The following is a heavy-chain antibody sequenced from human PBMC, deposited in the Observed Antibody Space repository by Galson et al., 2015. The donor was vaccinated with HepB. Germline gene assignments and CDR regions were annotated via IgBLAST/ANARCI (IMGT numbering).Heavy chain of an antibody. CDR2: INPSGGGT. D-gene: IGHD6-19*01. J-gene: IGHJ6*02. Sequence: SVKVSCKASGYTFTTYYIHWVRQAPGQGLEWMGIINPSGGGTDYAQTFQGRVTMTRDTSMSTVYMDLSSLTSEDTAVYYCARDLDPIPVAGAGGYYVMDVWGQGTTVIVSS. CDR3: ARDLDPIPVAGAGGYYVMDV. V-gene: IGHV1-46*01. CDR1: GYTFTTYY.